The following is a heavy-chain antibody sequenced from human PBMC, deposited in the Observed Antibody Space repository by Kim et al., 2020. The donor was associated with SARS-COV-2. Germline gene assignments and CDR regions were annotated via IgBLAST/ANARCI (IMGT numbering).Heavy chain of an antibody. J-gene: IGHJ6*02. V-gene: IGHV3-23*01. CDR3: AKVFGFGSDKYGMDV. D-gene: IGHD3-3*01. CDR1: GFTSGTYA. Sequence: GGSLRLSCAASGFTSGTYAINWVRQAPGKGLEWVSSFNYYDDTTYYADSVKGRVTISRDNSKNTVYLQMNSLRAEDTALYYCAKVFGFGSDKYGMDVCGQGTTVTVSS. CDR2: FNYYDDTT.